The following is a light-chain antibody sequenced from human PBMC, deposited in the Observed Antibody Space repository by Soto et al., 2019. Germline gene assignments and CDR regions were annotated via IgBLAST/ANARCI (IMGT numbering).Light chain of an antibody. V-gene: IGKV3-15*01. CDR1: QSISTN. CDR3: QQYYKWPLT. Sequence: EIVMTQSPATLSVSPGERASLSCRASQSISTNLAWYQQKPGQAPRLLIYGASTTGTGIPAGFSGCGSGTEFTLTNSSPQSEYGAVYDCQQYYKWPLTFGPGTKVDIE. CDR2: GAS. J-gene: IGKJ3*01.